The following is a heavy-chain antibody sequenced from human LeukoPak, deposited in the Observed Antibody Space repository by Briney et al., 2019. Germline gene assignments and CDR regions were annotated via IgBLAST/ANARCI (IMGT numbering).Heavy chain of an antibody. Sequence: RGSLSLSCRVWIFILWYGWILCLRQAPGKGLEWVGHIKSKTVGGTLDYAAPVKGRFTISREDSKSTLYMQKNSLKTEDTGLYYCITIIVLVMYAPNRRKEELLDIGSQGTMVTVSS. D-gene: IGHD2-8*01. J-gene: IGHJ3*02. V-gene: IGHV3-15*07. CDR3: ITIIVLVMYAPNRRKEELLDI. CDR2: IKSKTVGGTL. CDR1: IFILWYGW.